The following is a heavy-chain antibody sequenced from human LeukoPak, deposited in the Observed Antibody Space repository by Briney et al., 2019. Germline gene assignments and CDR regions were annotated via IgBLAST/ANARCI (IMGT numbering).Heavy chain of an antibody. Sequence: ASVKVSCKASGYTFTGYYMHWVRQAPGQGLEWMGWINPNSGGTNYAQKFQGRVTMTRDTSISTAYMELSRLRSDDTAVYYCASGRRYYDSSGYLPYYYYYYMDVWGKGTTVTISS. J-gene: IGHJ6*03. D-gene: IGHD3-22*01. CDR1: GYTFTGYY. CDR2: INPNSGGT. CDR3: ASGRRYYDSSGYLPYYYYYYMDV. V-gene: IGHV1-2*02.